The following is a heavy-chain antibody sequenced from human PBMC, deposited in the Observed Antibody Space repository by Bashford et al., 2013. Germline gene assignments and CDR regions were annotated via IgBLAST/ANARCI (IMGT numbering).Heavy chain of an antibody. CDR3: VKEAVGQWLDRSYYFDY. Sequence: VRQAPGKGLEWVTVISGSGNSAKYADSVKGRFTISRDNSENTLTLQMNSLRAEDTAVYYCVKEAVGQWLDRSYYFDYWGPGNPGHRLL. D-gene: IGHD6-19*01. V-gene: IGHV3-23*01. J-gene: IGHJ4*02. CDR2: ISGSGNSA.